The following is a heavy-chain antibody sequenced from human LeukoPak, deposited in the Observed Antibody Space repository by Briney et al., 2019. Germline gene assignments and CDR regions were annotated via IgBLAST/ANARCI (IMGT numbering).Heavy chain of an antibody. J-gene: IGHJ4*02. D-gene: IGHD4-23*01. CDR2: INTDGSST. Sequence: GGSLRLSCAASGFTFSSYWMHWVRQAPGKRLVWVSRINTDGSSTTYADSVKGRFTISRDNAKNTLYLQMNSLRAEDTAVYYCARNLGNSPFDYWGQGTLVTVSS. V-gene: IGHV3-74*01. CDR3: ARNLGNSPFDY. CDR1: GFTFSSYW.